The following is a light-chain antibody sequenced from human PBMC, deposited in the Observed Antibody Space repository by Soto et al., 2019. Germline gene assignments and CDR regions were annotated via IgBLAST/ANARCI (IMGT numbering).Light chain of an antibody. Sequence: DIQMTQSPSSLSASVGDRVTITCQASQDISNYLNWYQQKPGKAPKLLIYDASNLETGVPSRLSGSGSGTGFTFTISSLQPEEKATCYCQQYDNLPGTFGPGTKVDIK. CDR1: QDISNY. V-gene: IGKV1-33*01. CDR3: QQYDNLPGT. CDR2: DAS. J-gene: IGKJ3*01.